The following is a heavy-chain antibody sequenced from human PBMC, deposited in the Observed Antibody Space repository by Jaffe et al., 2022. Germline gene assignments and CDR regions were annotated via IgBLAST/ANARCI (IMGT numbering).Heavy chain of an antibody. CDR2: IYPGDSDT. Sequence: EVQLVQSGAEVKKPGESLKISCKGSGYSFTSYWIGWVRQMPGKGLEWMGIIYPGDSDTRYSPSFQGQVTISADKSISTAYLQWSSLKASDTAMYYCVRHVLPTTTEPEVGPLWFGEFFSTLGYGWFDPWGQGTLVTVSS. CDR3: VRHVLPTTTEPEVGPLWFGEFFSTLGYGWFDP. J-gene: IGHJ5*02. D-gene: IGHD3-10*01. CDR1: GYSFTSYW. V-gene: IGHV5-51*01.